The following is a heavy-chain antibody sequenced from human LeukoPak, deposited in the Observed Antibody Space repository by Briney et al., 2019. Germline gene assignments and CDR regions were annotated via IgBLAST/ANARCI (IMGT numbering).Heavy chain of an antibody. CDR2: IYHRGST. Sequence: PSETLSLTCAVSGGSISSSNWWSWVRQPPGKGLEWIGEIYHRGSTNYNPSLKSRVTISVDKSKNQFSLKLSSVTAADTAVYYCARSTAAAGTTDYWGQGTLVTVSS. D-gene: IGHD6-13*01. CDR3: ARSTAAAGTTDY. J-gene: IGHJ4*02. V-gene: IGHV4-4*02. CDR1: GGSISSSNW.